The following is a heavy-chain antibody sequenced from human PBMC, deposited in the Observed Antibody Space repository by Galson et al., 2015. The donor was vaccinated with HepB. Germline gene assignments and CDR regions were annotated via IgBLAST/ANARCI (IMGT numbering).Heavy chain of an antibody. CDR1: GFTFSSYA. V-gene: IGHV3-30-3*01. Sequence: SLRLSCAASGFTFSSYAMHWVRQAPGKGLEWVAVISYDGSNKYYADSVKGRFTISRDNPKNTLYLQMNGLRAEDTAVYYCARGSIGGSWYYFDYWGQGTLVTVSS. CDR3: ARGSIGGSWYYFDY. J-gene: IGHJ4*02. CDR2: ISYDGSNK. D-gene: IGHD2-15*01.